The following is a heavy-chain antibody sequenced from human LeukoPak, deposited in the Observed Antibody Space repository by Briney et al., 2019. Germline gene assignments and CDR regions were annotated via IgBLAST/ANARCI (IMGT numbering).Heavy chain of an antibody. CDR1: GSTFSSYG. J-gene: IGHJ4*02. D-gene: IGHD5-18*01. CDR3: AKRIQSAMATGY. Sequence: GGSLRLSCAASGSTFSSYGMSWVRQAPGKGLEWVSAISGSGGSTYYADSVKGRFTISRDNSKNTLYLQMNSLRAEDTAVYYCAKRIQSAMATGYWGQGTLVTVSS. CDR2: ISGSGGST. V-gene: IGHV3-23*01.